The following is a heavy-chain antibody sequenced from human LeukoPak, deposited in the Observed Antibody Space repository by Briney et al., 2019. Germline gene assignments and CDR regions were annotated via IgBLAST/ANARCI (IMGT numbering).Heavy chain of an antibody. V-gene: IGHV4-30-2*01. Sequence: SQTLSLTCTVSGGSISSGGYYWSWIRQPPGKGLEWIGYIYHSGSTYYNPSLKSRVTISVDRSKNQFSLKLSSVTAADTAVYYCARAQYVYYDSSGYEYFDYWGQGTLVTVSS. J-gene: IGHJ4*02. CDR2: IYHSGST. D-gene: IGHD3-22*01. CDR3: ARAQYVYYDSSGYEYFDY. CDR1: GGSISSGGYY.